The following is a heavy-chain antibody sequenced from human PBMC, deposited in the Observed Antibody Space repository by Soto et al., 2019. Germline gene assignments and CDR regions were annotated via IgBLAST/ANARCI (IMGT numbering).Heavy chain of an antibody. J-gene: IGHJ6*03. D-gene: IGHD2-2*01. V-gene: IGHV3-73*01. CDR2: IRSKANSYAT. CDR1: GFTFSGSA. Sequence: GGFLRLSCAASGFTFSGSAMHWVRQASGKGLEWVGRIRSKANSYATAYAASVKGRFTISRDDSKNTAYLQMNSLKTEDTAVYYCTSPQFPAAMPYYYYYYYMDVWGKGTTVTVSS. CDR3: TSPQFPAAMPYYYYYYYMDV.